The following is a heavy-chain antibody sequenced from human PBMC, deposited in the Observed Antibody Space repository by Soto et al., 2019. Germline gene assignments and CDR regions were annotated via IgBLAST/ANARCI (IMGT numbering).Heavy chain of an antibody. V-gene: IGHV1-69*01. CDR1: GVTFSSYA. D-gene: IGHD2-8*01. Sequence: QVQLVQSGAEVKKPGSSVKVSCKSSGVTFSSYAISWVRQAPGQGLEWMGGIIPIFGTANYAQKFQGRVTITADESTSTAYMELSSLRSEDTAVYYCARDCTNGVCSTSAESHNWFDPWGQGTLVTVSS. CDR2: IIPIFGTA. J-gene: IGHJ5*02. CDR3: ARDCTNGVCSTSAESHNWFDP.